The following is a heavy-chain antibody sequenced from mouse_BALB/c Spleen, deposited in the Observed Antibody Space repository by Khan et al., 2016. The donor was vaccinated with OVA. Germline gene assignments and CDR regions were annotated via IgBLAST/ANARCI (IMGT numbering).Heavy chain of an antibody. Sequence: QVQLKQSGPELKKPGETVRISCKASGYTFTTAGIQWVQKMPGKGLKWIGWINTHSGVPKYAEDFKGRFAFSLEISVSTAYLQITNLKNEDTATYCCARGGAAYYRNDGGAMDYWGQGTSVTVSS. CDR3: ARGGAAYYRNDGGAMDY. V-gene: IGHV9-4*02. CDR2: INTHSGVP. D-gene: IGHD2-14*01. CDR1: GYTFTTAG. J-gene: IGHJ4*01.